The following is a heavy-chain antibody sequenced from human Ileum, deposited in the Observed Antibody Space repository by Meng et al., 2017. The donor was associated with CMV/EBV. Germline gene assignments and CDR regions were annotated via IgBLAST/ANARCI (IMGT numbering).Heavy chain of an antibody. D-gene: IGHD3-22*01. V-gene: IGHV1-69*05. Sequence: KASGGTFSRYAISWVRQAPGQGLEWMGGIIPIFGTANYAQKFQGRVTITTDESTSTAYMELSSLRSEDTAVHYCASRSLSDSSGYYYWGQGTLVTVSS. J-gene: IGHJ4*02. CDR2: IIPIFGTA. CDR3: ASRSLSDSSGYYY. CDR1: GGTFSRYA.